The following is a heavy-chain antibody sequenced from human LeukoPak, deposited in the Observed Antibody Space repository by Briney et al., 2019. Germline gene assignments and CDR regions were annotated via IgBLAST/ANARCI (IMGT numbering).Heavy chain of an antibody. CDR2: INPTGTGT. J-gene: IGHJ3*02. Sequence: ASVKVSCKASGYTFINNWMHWVRQAPGQGLEWIGLINPTGTGTLYAQKFQGRVTMTTDTSTSTAYMELRSLRSDDTAVYYCARDTPLIAAAGTGDAFDIWGQGTMVTVSS. V-gene: IGHV1-46*01. CDR3: ARDTPLIAAAGTGDAFDI. CDR1: GYTFINNW. D-gene: IGHD6-13*01.